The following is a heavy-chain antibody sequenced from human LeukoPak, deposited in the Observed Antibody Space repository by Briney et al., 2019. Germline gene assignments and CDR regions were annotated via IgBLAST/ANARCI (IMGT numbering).Heavy chain of an antibody. CDR2: IYTGGST. Sequence: PGGSLRLSCVASGFSVSSNYMSWVRQAPGKGLEWVSVIYTGGSTYYADSVKGRFTISRDNSKNTLYLQMNSLRAEDTAVYYCAGTQGWLRFVYWGQGTLVTVSS. CDR3: AGTQGWLRFVY. J-gene: IGHJ4*02. CDR1: GFSVSSNY. D-gene: IGHD5-12*01. V-gene: IGHV3-53*01.